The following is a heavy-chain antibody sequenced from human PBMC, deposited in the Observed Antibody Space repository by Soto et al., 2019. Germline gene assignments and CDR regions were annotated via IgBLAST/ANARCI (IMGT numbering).Heavy chain of an antibody. V-gene: IGHV1-69*06. Sequence: SVKVSCKASGGTFSSYAISWVRQAPGQGLEWMGGIIPIFGTANYAQKFQGRVTITADKSTSTAYMELSSLRSEDTAVYYCAGDSSRWLPRGLYGMDVWGQGTTVTVSS. J-gene: IGHJ6*02. CDR2: IIPIFGTA. CDR1: GGTFSSYA. D-gene: IGHD6-19*01. CDR3: AGDSSRWLPRGLYGMDV.